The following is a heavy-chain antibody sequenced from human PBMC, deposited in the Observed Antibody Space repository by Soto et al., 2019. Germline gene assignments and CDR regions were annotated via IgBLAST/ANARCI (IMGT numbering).Heavy chain of an antibody. J-gene: IGHJ3*02. CDR1: GGSISSGGYC. V-gene: IGHV4-31*03. Sequence: PSETLSLTCXVXGGSISSGGYCWSWIRQHPGKGLEWIGYIYYSGSTYYNPSLKSRVTISVDTSKNQFSLKLSSVTAAATAVYYCARQYCSSTSCYVAFDIWGQGTMVTVSS. CDR2: IYYSGST. CDR3: ARQYCSSTSCYVAFDI. D-gene: IGHD2-2*01.